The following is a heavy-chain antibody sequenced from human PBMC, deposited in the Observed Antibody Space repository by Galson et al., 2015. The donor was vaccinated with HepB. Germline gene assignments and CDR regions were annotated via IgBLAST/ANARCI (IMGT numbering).Heavy chain of an antibody. Sequence: QSGAEVKKPRESLKTSCKGSGYSFTNYWIGWVRQMPGKGLEWMGIIYPGDSDTRYSPSFQGQVTISADKSISTAYLQWSSLKASDTAMYYCARRTAAAVTWFGPWGQGTLVTVSS. CDR3: ARRTAAAVTWFGP. CDR2: IYPGDSDT. V-gene: IGHV5-51*01. D-gene: IGHD6-13*01. J-gene: IGHJ5*02. CDR1: GYSFTNYW.